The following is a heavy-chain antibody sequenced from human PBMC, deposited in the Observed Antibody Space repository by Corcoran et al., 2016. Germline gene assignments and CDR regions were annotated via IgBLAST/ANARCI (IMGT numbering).Heavy chain of an antibody. J-gene: IGHJ6*02. V-gene: IGHV2-70*01. CDR3: ARIGAGTNYYYGMDV. Sequence: QVTLRESGPALVKPTQTLTLTCTFSGFSLSTSGMCVSWIRQPPGKALEWLALIDWDDDKYYSTSLKTRLTISKDTSKNQVVLTMTNMDPVDTATYYCARIGAGTNYYYGMDVWGQGTTVTVSS. CDR1: GFSLSTSGMC. CDR2: IDWDDDK. D-gene: IGHD6-13*01.